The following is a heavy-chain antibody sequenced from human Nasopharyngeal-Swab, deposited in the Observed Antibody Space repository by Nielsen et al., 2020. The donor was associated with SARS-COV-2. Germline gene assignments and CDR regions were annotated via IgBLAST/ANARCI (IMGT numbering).Heavy chain of an antibody. D-gene: IGHD3-3*01. Sequence: ASVKVSCKASGGTSRSYAVNWVRQAPGQGLEWMGWISVYNADTNYAQKLQGRVSMTTDTSTSTAYMELRSLRSDDTAVYYCARDIEEWLVVPSLSFDYWGQGTLVTVSS. CDR2: ISVYNADT. CDR1: GGTSRSYA. V-gene: IGHV1-18*01. J-gene: IGHJ4*02. CDR3: ARDIEEWLVVPSLSFDY.